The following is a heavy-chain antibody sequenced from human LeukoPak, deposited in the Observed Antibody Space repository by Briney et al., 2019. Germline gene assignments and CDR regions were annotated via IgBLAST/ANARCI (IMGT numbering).Heavy chain of an antibody. V-gene: IGHV1-2*02. J-gene: IGHJ4*02. D-gene: IGHD6-13*01. CDR1: GHTFTAYY. CDR2: INPNSGDK. CDR3: ARGGISEQPLDY. Sequence: GASVKVSCQASGHTFTAYYMHWVRQAPGQGLEWMGWINPNSGDKRYAQRFQDRVTMTRDTAISIVYMELSRLTSDDTAVYYCARGGISEQPLDYWGQGTLVTVSS.